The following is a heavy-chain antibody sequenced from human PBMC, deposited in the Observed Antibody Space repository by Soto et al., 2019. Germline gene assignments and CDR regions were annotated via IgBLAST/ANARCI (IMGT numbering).Heavy chain of an antibody. Sequence: GGALRLSCAAPGFTFSSHAISWVRPAPGKGLEWVSAISGSGGSTYYADSVKGRFTISRDNSKNTLYLQMNSLRAEDTAVYYCAKTAGIYYYYGMDVWGQGTTVTVSS. V-gene: IGHV3-23*01. CDR2: ISGSGGST. J-gene: IGHJ6*02. D-gene: IGHD2-21*01. CDR1: GFTFSSHA. CDR3: AKTAGIYYYYGMDV.